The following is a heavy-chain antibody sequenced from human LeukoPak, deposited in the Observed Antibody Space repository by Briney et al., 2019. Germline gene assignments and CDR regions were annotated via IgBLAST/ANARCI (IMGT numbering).Heavy chain of an antibody. D-gene: IGHD5-12*01. J-gene: IGHJ4*02. Sequence: GGSLRLSCAASGFTFGNYVLTWVRQAPGKGLEWVSTISGSGGITFYADSVKGRFTISRDSSRNTLFLQMSSLRAGDTAIYYCAKSRYGGYDFFDYWGQGALVTVSS. CDR1: GFTFGNYV. CDR3: AKSRYGGYDFFDY. CDR2: ISGSGGIT. V-gene: IGHV3-23*01.